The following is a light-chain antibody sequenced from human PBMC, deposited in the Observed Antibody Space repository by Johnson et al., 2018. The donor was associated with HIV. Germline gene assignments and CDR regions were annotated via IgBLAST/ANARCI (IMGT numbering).Light chain of an antibody. J-gene: IGLJ1*01. Sequence: QSVLTQSPSVSVAPGREVTISCSGSSSNIGSNYVSWYQQLPGTAPKLLIYENNKRPSGIPDRFSGSKSGTSATLDITGLQTGDEADYYCGTVDNSLSAGGVFGTGTKVTVL. V-gene: IGLV1-51*02. CDR1: SSNIGSNY. CDR3: GTVDNSLSAGGV. CDR2: ENN.